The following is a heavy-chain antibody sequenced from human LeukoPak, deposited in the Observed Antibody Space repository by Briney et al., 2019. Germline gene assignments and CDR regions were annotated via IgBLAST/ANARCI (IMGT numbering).Heavy chain of an antibody. Sequence: GGSLRLSCAASGFTFSSYSMNWVRQAPGKGLEWVSSISSSSSYIYYADSVKGRFTISRDNAKNSLYLQMSSLRAGDTAVYYCARLSWYYDFWSGYPYWGQGTLVTVSS. CDR1: GFTFSSYS. J-gene: IGHJ4*02. D-gene: IGHD3-3*01. CDR2: ISSSSSYI. V-gene: IGHV3-21*01. CDR3: ARLSWYYDFWSGYPY.